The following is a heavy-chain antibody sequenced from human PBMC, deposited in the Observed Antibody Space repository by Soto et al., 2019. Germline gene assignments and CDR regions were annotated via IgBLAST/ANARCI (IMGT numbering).Heavy chain of an antibody. CDR1: GFTFSYYP. V-gene: IGHV3-30*04. J-gene: IGHJ6*02. Sequence: QMQLVESGGGAVQPGRSLRLSCAASGFTFSYYPMHWVRQAPGKGLEWVAVISFDGSNKYYADSVKGRFTISRDNSKNTLYLQMNSVRGEDTAVYYCARVPGAMVSILYIYPLDGRETLSAVDVWGPGPTVTVSS. CDR3: ARVPGAMVSILYIYPLDGRETLSAVDV. CDR2: ISFDGSNK. D-gene: IGHD5-18*01.